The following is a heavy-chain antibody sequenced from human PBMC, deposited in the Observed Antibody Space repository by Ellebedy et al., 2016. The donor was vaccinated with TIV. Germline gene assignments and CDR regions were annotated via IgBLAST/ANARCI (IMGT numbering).Heavy chain of an antibody. V-gene: IGHV3-30*02. J-gene: IGHJ5*02. CDR1: GFTFNGYG. CDR3: AKVLFAFGEFESPFDP. D-gene: IGHD3-10*01. CDR2: IRYDGSAK. Sequence: GESLKISCVASGFTFNGYGMHWVRQAPGKGLEWVTFIRYDGSAKYYSDSVKGRFTISRDNSKNTLNLQMHSLRLEDTAVYYCAKVLFAFGEFESPFDPWGQGTLVIVSS.